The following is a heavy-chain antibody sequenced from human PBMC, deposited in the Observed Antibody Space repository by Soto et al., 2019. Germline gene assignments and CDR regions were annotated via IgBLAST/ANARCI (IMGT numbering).Heavy chain of an antibody. CDR1: GYTFTSYY. Sequence: ASVKVSCKASGYTFTSYYMHWVRQAPGQGLEWMGIINPSGGSTSYAQKFQGRFIISRDNAKNSLYLQMDSLRAEDTAVYYCARDNSLVYWGQGTLVTVSS. V-gene: IGHV1-46*01. D-gene: IGHD5-18*01. J-gene: IGHJ4*02. CDR3: ARDNSLVY. CDR2: INPSGGST.